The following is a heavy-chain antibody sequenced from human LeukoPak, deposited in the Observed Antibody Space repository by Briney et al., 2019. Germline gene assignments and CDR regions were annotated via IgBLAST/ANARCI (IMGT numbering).Heavy chain of an antibody. D-gene: IGHD1-20*01. Sequence: SETLSLTCTVSGGSISSYYWSWIRQPPGKELEWIGDIYYSGSTNYNPSLKSRVTISVDPSKHQFSLKLSSVTAADTAVYYCARVRITAYEYYFGYWGQGTLVTVSS. CDR2: IYYSGST. CDR3: ARVRITAYEYYFGY. CDR1: GGSISSYY. V-gene: IGHV4-59*01. J-gene: IGHJ4*02.